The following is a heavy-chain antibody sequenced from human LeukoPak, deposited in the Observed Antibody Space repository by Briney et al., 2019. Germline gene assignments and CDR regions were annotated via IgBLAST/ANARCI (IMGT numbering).Heavy chain of an antibody. J-gene: IGHJ4*02. D-gene: IGHD3-10*01. V-gene: IGHV4-4*07. Sequence: SETLSLTCTVSGGSISSYYWSWIRQPAGKGLEWIGRIYTSGSTNYNPSLKSRVTISVDTSKNQFSLKLSSVTAADTAVYYCARDRRLLWFGELSDWGQGTLVTVSS. CDR2: IYTSGST. CDR1: GGSISSYY. CDR3: ARDRRLLWFGELSD.